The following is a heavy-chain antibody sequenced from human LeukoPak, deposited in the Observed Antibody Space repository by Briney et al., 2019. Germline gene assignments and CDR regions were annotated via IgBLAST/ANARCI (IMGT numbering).Heavy chain of an antibody. J-gene: IGHJ4*02. D-gene: IGHD5-24*01. CDR3: ARAKGDGYNLIDY. V-gene: IGHV1-69*13. CDR2: IIPIFGTA. Sequence: ASVKVSCKASGGTFSSYAISWVRQAPGQGLEWMGGIIPIFGTANYAQKFQGRVTITADESTSTAYMELSSLRSEDTAVYYCARAKGDGYNLIDYWGQGTLVTVSS. CDR1: GGTFSSYA.